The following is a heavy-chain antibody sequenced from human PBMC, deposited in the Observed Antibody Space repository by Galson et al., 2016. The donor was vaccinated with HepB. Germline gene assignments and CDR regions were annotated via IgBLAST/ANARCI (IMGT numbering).Heavy chain of an antibody. D-gene: IGHD4/OR15-4a*01. J-gene: IGHJ4*02. CDR3: SADLDY. Sequence: SLRLSCAASGFNFTEAWMTWVCQSPGKGLEWVGLIKSKTDGETIQYAAPVRGRFTISRDDSRDTLYLQMNNLRADDTGIYYCSADLDYWGQGTLVTVSS. V-gene: IGHV3-15*01. CDR1: GFNFTEAW. CDR2: IKSKTDGETI.